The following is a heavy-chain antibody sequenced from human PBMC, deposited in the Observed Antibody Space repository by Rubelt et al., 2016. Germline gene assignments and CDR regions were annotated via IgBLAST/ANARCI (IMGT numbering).Heavy chain of an antibody. J-gene: IGHJ4*02. Sequence: QVQLVESGGGVVQPGRSLRLSCAASGFTFSSYAMHWVRQAPGKGLEWVAVIWYDGSNKYYADSVKGRFTISRDNSKNTLYLQMNSLRAEDTAVYYCAREPHCGGDCYPDYWGQGTLVTVSS. CDR3: AREPHCGGDCYPDY. CDR2: IWYDGSNK. D-gene: IGHD2-21*02. CDR1: GFTFSSYA. V-gene: IGHV3-33*08.